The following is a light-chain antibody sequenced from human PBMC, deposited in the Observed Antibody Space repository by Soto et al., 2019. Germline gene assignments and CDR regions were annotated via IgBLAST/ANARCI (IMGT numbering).Light chain of an antibody. V-gene: IGKV1-39*01. J-gene: IGKJ4*01. CDR3: QQSYSTPLT. CDR2: AAS. Sequence: DIHMTQSPSSLSASVGDRVTISCRASQSIAGYLNWYQQKPGKAPKLVIYAASSLQSGVPSRFSGSGSGTDFTLTISSLQPEDFATYYCQQSYSTPLTFGGGTKVDIK. CDR1: QSIAGY.